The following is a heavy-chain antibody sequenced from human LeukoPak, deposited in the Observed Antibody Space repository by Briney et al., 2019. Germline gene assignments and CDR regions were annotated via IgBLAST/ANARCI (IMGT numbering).Heavy chain of an antibody. D-gene: IGHD1-20*01. CDR3: ARARITGTTLPVDY. J-gene: IGHJ4*02. CDR2: ISSSSSYI. Sequence: GGSLRLSCAASGFTFSSYSMDWVRQAPGKGLEWVSTISSSSSYIYYADSVKGRFTISRDNAKNSLYLQMNSLRAEDTAVYYCARARITGTTLPVDYWGQGTLVTVSS. CDR1: GFTFSSYS. V-gene: IGHV3-21*01.